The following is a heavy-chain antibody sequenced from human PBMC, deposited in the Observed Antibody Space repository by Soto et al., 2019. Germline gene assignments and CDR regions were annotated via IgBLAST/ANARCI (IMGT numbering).Heavy chain of an antibody. J-gene: IGHJ4*02. Sequence: QVQLVQSGAEVKKPGASVKVSCKPSGYTLNTYYLHWVRQAPGQGLEWMGIIHPSGGGSTYAQKFLGRDTMTSDTSTSTVFMESSSLRSADTAVYYCARAGHIAVVTASFDYWGQGTLVTVSS. V-gene: IGHV1-46*02. CDR1: GYTLNTYY. D-gene: IGHD2-21*02. CDR2: IHPSGGGS. CDR3: ARAGHIAVVTASFDY.